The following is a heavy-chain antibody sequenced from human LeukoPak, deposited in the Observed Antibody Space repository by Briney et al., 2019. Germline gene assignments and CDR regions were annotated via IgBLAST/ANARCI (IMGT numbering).Heavy chain of an antibody. Sequence: SETLSLTCTVSVDSIIGYYWSWLRQPAGKGLEWIGRLYASGSTYYNPSLKSRVTMSVDTSKNQFSLKLTSMTAADAAVYYCASDVGYARHWGQGTLVTVSS. D-gene: IGHD5-12*01. CDR2: LYASGST. J-gene: IGHJ4*02. CDR1: VDSIIGYY. V-gene: IGHV4-4*07. CDR3: ASDVGYARH.